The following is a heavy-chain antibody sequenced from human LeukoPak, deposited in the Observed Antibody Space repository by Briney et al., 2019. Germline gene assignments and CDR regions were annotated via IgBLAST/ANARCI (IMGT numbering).Heavy chain of an antibody. CDR1: GGSISSYY. CDR3: ARHAEGVFDY. CDR2: TYYSGST. D-gene: IGHD3-10*01. V-gene: IGHV4-59*08. J-gene: IGHJ4*02. Sequence: SETLSLTCTVSGGSISSYYWSWIRQPPGKGLEWIGYTYYSGSTNYNPSLKSRVTISVDTSKNQFSLKLSSVTAADTAVYYCARHAEGVFDYWGQGTLVTVSS.